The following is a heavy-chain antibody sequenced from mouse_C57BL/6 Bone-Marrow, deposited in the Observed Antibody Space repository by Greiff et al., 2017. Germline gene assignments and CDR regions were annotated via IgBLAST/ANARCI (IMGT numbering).Heavy chain of an antibody. CDR1: GYSITSGYD. CDR2: ISYSGST. D-gene: IGHD1-1*01. CDR3: ASLRWDYWYFDV. J-gene: IGHJ1*03. Sequence: VQLQQSGPGLVKPSQSLSLTCTVTGYSITSGYDWHWIRHFPGNKLEWMGYISYSGSTNYNPSLKSRISITHDTSKNHFFLKLNSVTTEDTATYYCASLRWDYWYFDVWGTGTTVTVSS. V-gene: IGHV3-1*01.